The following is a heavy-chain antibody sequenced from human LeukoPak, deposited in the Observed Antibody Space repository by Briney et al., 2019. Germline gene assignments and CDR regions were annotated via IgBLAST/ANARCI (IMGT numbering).Heavy chain of an antibody. CDR1: GFTFSSYA. Sequence: GGSLRLSRAASGFTFSSYAMSWVRQAPGKGLEWVSAISGSGGSTYFADSVKGRFTISRDNSKNTLYLQMNSLRAEDTAVYYCAKDSSGWFGGGFDYWGQGTLVTVSS. CDR2: ISGSGGST. D-gene: IGHD6-19*01. V-gene: IGHV3-23*01. J-gene: IGHJ4*02. CDR3: AKDSSGWFGGGFDY.